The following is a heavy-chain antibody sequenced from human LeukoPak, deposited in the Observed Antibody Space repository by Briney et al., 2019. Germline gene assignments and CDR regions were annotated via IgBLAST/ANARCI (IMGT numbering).Heavy chain of an antibody. Sequence: PGGSLRLSCAASGFTFSSYGMHWVRQAPGKGLEWVAVIWYDGSNKYYADSVKGRFTISRDNSKNTLYLQMNSLRAEDTAVYYCARVYPYYYYMDVWGKGTTVTVSS. J-gene: IGHJ6*03. CDR2: IWYDGSNK. V-gene: IGHV3-33*01. CDR3: ARVYPYYYYMDV. CDR1: GFTFSSYG.